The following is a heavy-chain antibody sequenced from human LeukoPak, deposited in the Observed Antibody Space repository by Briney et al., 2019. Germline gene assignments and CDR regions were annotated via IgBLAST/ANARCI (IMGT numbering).Heavy chain of an antibody. J-gene: IGHJ4*02. CDR1: GFTFSNAW. V-gene: IGHV3-15*01. D-gene: IGHD6-13*01. Sequence: PGGSLRLSCAASGFTFSNAWMSWVRQAPGKGLEWLGQIKSKTDGGTTDYAAPVKGRFTISRDDSKNTLYLQMNSLKPEDTAVYYCTRQQLVLDYWGQGTLVTVSS. CDR2: IKSKTDGGTT. CDR3: TRQQLVLDY.